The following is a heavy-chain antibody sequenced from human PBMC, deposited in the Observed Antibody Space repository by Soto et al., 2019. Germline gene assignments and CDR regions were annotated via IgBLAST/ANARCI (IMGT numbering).Heavy chain of an antibody. CDR1: GYSFTSYW. CDR3: ARSNVDTAALFDY. CDR2: ICPGDSDT. Sequence: GESLKISCKGSGYSFTSYWIGWVRQMPGKGLEWMGIICPGDSDTRYSPSFQGQVTISADKSISTAYLQWSSLKASDTAMYYCARSNVDTAALFDYWGQGTLVTVSS. V-gene: IGHV5-51*01. D-gene: IGHD5-18*01. J-gene: IGHJ4*02.